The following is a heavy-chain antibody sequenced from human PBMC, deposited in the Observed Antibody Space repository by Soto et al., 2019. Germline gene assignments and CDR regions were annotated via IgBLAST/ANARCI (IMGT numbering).Heavy chain of an antibody. D-gene: IGHD1-1*01. CDR2: INPNSGGT. V-gene: IGHV1-2*02. J-gene: IGHJ4*02. Sequence: QVQLVQSGAEVKKPGSSVKVSCKASGGTFSSYAISWVRQAPGQGLEWMGWINPNSGGTNYAQKFQGRVTMTRDTSISTAYMELSRLRSDDTAVYYCARALGGKLELAYWGQGTLVTVSS. CDR3: ARALGGKLELAY. CDR1: GGTFSSYA.